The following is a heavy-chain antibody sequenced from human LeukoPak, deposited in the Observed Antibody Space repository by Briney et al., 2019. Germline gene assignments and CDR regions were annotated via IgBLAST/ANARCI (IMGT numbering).Heavy chain of an antibody. CDR1: GYTFTSYD. Sequence: ASVKVSCKASGYTFTSYDINWVRQATGQGLEWMGWMNPNSGNTGYAQKFQGRVTMTRNTSISTAYMELSSLRSEDTAVYYCASLYYDILTGYKTYYYYGMDVWGQGTTVTVSS. D-gene: IGHD3-9*01. CDR3: ASLYYDILTGYKTYYYYGMDV. V-gene: IGHV1-8*01. J-gene: IGHJ6*02. CDR2: MNPNSGNT.